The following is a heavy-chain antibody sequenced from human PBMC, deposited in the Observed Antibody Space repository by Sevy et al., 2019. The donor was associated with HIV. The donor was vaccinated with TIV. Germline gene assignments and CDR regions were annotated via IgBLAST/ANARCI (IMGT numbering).Heavy chain of an antibody. J-gene: IGHJ6*03. D-gene: IGHD4-17*01. CDR2: ITAGGGTK. Sequence: GGSLRLACTASGFTFNNYVMSWVRQAPGKGLEWVSTITAGGGTKNYADSVKGRFTISRDNSQNTPYLQMNSLSAEDTAVYVFARIDYCDYEITREYYMGVCGKGTTVTVSS. CDR3: ARIDYCDYEITREYYMGV. V-gene: IGHV3-23*01. CDR1: GFTFNNYV.